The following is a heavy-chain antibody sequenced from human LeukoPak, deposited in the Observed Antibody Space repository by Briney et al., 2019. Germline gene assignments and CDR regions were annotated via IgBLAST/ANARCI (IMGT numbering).Heavy chain of an antibody. CDR1: GFTFSSYA. CDR3: AKNWGGSGSPPDY. D-gene: IGHD3-10*01. CDR2: ICGGGGST. Sequence: GGSLRLSCAASGFTFSSYAMSWVRQAPGKGLEWVSAICGGGGSTYYADSVKGRFTISRDNSKNTLYPQMNSLRAEDTAVYYCAKNWGGSGSPPDYWGQGTLVTVS. J-gene: IGHJ4*02. V-gene: IGHV3-23*01.